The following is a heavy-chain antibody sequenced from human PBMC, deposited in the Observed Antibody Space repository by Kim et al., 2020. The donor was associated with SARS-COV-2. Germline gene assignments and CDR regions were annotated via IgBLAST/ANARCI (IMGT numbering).Heavy chain of an antibody. Sequence: SETLSLTCSVSGDSIGSYYWSWVRQPPGKPLEWIGYISDNGGTNFLDSRLTMSVDTSKNRVSLNLRSVTATDTAMYYCARHLSDAGRFFYFEFWGQGVLVTVSS. CDR2: ISDNGGT. J-gene: IGHJ4*02. D-gene: IGHD3-3*01. CDR3: ARHLSDAGRFFYFEF. V-gene: IGHV4-59*08. CDR1: GDSIGSYY.